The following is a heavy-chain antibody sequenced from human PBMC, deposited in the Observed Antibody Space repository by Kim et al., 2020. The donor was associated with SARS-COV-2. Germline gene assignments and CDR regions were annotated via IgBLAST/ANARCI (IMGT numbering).Heavy chain of an antibody. V-gene: IGHV3-7*05. CDR3: ARDPLAEAPVSGRMGLDV. CDR1: GFTFRIFW. J-gene: IGHJ6*01. Sequence: GGSLRLSCEASGFTFRIFWMNWVRQAPGKGLEWVANIKEDGSERNYVDSVKGRFTISRDNAKNSLFLEMSGLRVDDTAVYYCARDPLAEAPVSGRMGLDVWGQGTTVTVSS. CDR2: IKEDGSER. D-gene: IGHD2-15*01.